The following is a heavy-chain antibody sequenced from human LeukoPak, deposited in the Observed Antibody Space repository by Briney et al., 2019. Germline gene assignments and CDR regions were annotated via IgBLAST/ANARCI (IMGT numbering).Heavy chain of an antibody. CDR3: ARDVAPFDP. V-gene: IGHV4-34*01. D-gene: IGHD2-15*01. Sequence: PSETLSLTCAIYGGSFSGYYWSWLRQPPGKGLEWIGEINHSGSTNYNPSLMRRVSISADTSKNQLSLKLYSVTAADTAVYYCARDVAPFDPWGQGTLVTVSS. CDR1: GGSFSGYY. CDR2: INHSGST. J-gene: IGHJ5*02.